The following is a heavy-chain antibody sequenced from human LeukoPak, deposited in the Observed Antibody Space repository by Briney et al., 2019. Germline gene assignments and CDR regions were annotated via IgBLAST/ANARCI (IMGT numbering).Heavy chain of an antibody. J-gene: IGHJ3*02. Sequence: SETLSLTCTASGGSISSGGYYWSWIRQHPGKGLEWIGYIYYSGSTYYNPSLKSRVTISVDTSKNQFSLKLSSVTAADTAAYYCARDGYDAFDIWGQGTMVTVSS. V-gene: IGHV4-31*03. CDR3: ARDGYDAFDI. CDR1: GGSISSGGYY. D-gene: IGHD2-15*01. CDR2: IYYSGST.